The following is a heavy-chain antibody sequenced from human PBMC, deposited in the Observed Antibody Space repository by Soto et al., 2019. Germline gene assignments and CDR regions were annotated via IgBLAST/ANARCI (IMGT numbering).Heavy chain of an antibody. CDR3: TRKYYDFWSGYYFDY. J-gene: IGHJ4*02. CDR1: GFTFGDYA. Sequence: GGSLRLSCTASGFTFGDYAMSWFRQAPGKGLEWVGFIRSKAYGGTTEYAASVKGRFTISRDDSKSIAYLQMNSLKTEDTAVYYCTRKYYDFWSGYYFDYWGQGTLVTVSS. CDR2: IRSKAYGGTT. D-gene: IGHD3-3*01. V-gene: IGHV3-49*03.